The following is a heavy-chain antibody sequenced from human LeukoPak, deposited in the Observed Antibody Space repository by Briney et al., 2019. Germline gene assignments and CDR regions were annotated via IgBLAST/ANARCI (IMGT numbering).Heavy chain of an antibody. J-gene: IGHJ4*02. D-gene: IGHD5-18*01. Sequence: ASVKVSCKFSGYTLTELSIHWVRQALGKGLEWMGGFDPEDDETIYAQKFQGRVTLTEDTSTDTAHMELSSLRSEDTGVYYCATGRSGYGYVIDSWGQGTLVTVSS. CDR2: FDPEDDET. CDR3: ATGRSGYGYVIDS. CDR1: GYTLTELS. V-gene: IGHV1-24*01.